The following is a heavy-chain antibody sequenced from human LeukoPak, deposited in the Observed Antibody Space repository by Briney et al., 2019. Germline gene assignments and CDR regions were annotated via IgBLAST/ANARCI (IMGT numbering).Heavy chain of an antibody. D-gene: IGHD6-13*01. Sequence: GGSLRLSCAASGFTFSSFSMTWVRQAPGKGLFWVSGISAGGGSTYYADSVKGRFSISRDNSRNTLYLQMNSLRAEDTAVYYCAKDAAGPEYWGQGTLVTVSS. CDR3: AKDAAGPEY. CDR2: ISAGGGST. J-gene: IGHJ4*02. V-gene: IGHV3-23*01. CDR1: GFTFSSFS.